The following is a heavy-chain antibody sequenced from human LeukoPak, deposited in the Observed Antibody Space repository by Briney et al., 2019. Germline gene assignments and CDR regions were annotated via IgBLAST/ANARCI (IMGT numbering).Heavy chain of an antibody. V-gene: IGHV4-39*07. CDR3: ARYSGSHDFDY. CDR2: IYYSGST. D-gene: IGHD1-26*01. Sequence: SETLSLTCTVSGGSISSSSYYWGWIRQPPGKGLEWIGSIYYSGSTYYNPSLRSRVTISVDTSKNQFSLKLSSVTAADTAVYYCARYSGSHDFDYWGQGTLVTVSS. CDR1: GGSISSSSYY. J-gene: IGHJ4*02.